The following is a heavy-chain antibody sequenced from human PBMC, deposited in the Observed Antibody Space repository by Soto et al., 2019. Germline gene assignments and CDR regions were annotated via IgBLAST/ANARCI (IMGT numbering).Heavy chain of an antibody. V-gene: IGHV3-30-3*01. D-gene: IGHD2-21*01. Sequence: GGSLRLSCAASGFTFSSNAMHWVRQAPGKGLEWVAVISYVGGNKYYADSVKGRFTISRDNSKNTLYLQMNSLRAEDTAVYYCATRRISAYYGMDVWGQGTTVTVSS. J-gene: IGHJ6*02. CDR2: ISYVGGNK. CDR1: GFTFSSNA. CDR3: ATRRISAYYGMDV.